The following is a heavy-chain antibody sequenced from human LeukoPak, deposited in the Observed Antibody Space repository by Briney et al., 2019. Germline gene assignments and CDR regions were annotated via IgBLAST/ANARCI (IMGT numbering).Heavy chain of an antibody. CDR2: ISSDSGHI. V-gene: IGHV3-21*04. CDR1: GFTFTDYS. D-gene: IGHD3-22*01. CDR3: AKDLYDSSGYPPSQPFDY. Sequence: PGGSLRLSCAAAGFTFTDYSMNWVRQAPGKGLEWVSTISSDSGHIYYADSVKGRFTISRDNAENSLYLQMNSLRAEDTAVYYCAKDLYDSSGYPPSQPFDYWGQGTLVTVSS. J-gene: IGHJ4*02.